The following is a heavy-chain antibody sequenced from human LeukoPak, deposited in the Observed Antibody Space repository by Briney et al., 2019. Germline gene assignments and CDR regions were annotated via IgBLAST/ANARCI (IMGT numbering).Heavy chain of an antibody. Sequence: GGSLRLSCAAFGFTFSSYGMHWVRQAPGKGLEWVAVIWYDGSNKYYADSVKGRFTISRDNSKNTLYLQMNSLRAEDTAVYYCARVGATTGPFDYWGQGTLVTVSS. CDR2: IWYDGSNK. D-gene: IGHD1-26*01. V-gene: IGHV3-33*01. CDR3: ARVGATTGPFDY. J-gene: IGHJ4*02. CDR1: GFTFSSYG.